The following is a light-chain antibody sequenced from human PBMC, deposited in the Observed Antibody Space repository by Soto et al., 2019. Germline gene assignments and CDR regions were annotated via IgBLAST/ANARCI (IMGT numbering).Light chain of an antibody. CDR1: QSVSSY. J-gene: IGKJ2*01. CDR3: QQRRT. Sequence: EIVLTQSPATLSLSPGERATLSCRASQSVSSYLAWYQQKPGQAPRLLIYDASNRATGIPARFSGSGSGTDFTINISSLEPEDFAVYYCQQRRTFGQGTKLEIK. CDR2: DAS. V-gene: IGKV3-11*01.